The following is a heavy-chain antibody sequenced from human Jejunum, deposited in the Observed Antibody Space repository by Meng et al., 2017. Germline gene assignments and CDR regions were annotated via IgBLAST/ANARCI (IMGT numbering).Heavy chain of an antibody. V-gene: IGHV4-30-2*01. Sequence: QLQLQQSGSGLVKPSQTLSLTGAVSGGSINSDGYTWSWIRQPPGKGLEWIGYIYHTGSPYYNPSLKSRLTISVERSENQFSLKLSSVTAADTAVYYCARMDSAFHYFDYWGQGTLVTVSS. CDR1: GGSINSDGYT. D-gene: IGHD2-2*03. CDR3: ARMDSAFHYFDY. CDR2: IYHTGSP. J-gene: IGHJ4*02.